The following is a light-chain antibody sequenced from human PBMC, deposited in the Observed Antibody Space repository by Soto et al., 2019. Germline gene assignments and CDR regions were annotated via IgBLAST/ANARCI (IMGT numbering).Light chain of an antibody. CDR1: QTVERW. V-gene: IGKV1-5*01. CDR2: DVS. Sequence: DIQMTQSPSTLPASVGDRVTVSCRASQTVERWLAWYQQKPGKAPKLLLSDVSSLERGVPSRFSGSGSATEFTLTISGLQSDDFATYYCQQYKDYVWTFGQGTKV. CDR3: QQYKDYVWT. J-gene: IGKJ1*01.